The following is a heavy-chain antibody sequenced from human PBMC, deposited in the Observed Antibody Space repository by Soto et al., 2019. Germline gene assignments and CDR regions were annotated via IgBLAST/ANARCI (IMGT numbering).Heavy chain of an antibody. CDR2: ISSSSSYT. D-gene: IGHD1-26*01. V-gene: IGHV3-11*05. CDR3: ERERLVGATFDY. J-gene: IGHJ4*02. Sequence: QVQLVESGGGLVKPGGSLRLSCAASGFTFSDYYMSWIRQAPGKGLEWVSYISSSSSYTNYADSVKGRFTISRDNAKNSLSLQMISLRAEDTAVYYCERERLVGATFDYWGQGTQVTVSS. CDR1: GFTFSDYY.